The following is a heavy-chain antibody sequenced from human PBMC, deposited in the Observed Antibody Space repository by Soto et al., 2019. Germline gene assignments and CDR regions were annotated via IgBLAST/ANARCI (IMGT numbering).Heavy chain of an antibody. CDR3: SSHFDFWTFEF. CDR2: IRNKPYGETR. Sequence: GGSLRLSCRASGFTFGDYSVSWFRQAPGRGLEWVGSIRNKPYGETREYAASVKGRFTISRDDSNRIAYLQMNSLRTEDTALYYCSSHFDFWTFEFWGQGTLVTVSS. D-gene: IGHD3-3*01. V-gene: IGHV3-49*03. CDR1: GFTFGDYS. J-gene: IGHJ4*02.